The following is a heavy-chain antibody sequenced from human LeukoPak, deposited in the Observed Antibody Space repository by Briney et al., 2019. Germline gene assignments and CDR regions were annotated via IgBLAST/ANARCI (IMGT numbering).Heavy chain of an antibody. V-gene: IGHV7-4-1*02. Sequence: ASVKVSCKASGGTFSSYAMNWVRQAPGQGLEWMGWINTNTGNPTYAQGFTGRFVFSLDTSVSTAYLQISSLKAEDTAVYYCARAGIVATIYYYYMDVWGKGTTVTVSS. CDR2: INTNTGNP. D-gene: IGHD5-12*01. CDR1: GGTFSSYA. CDR3: ARAGIVATIYYYYMDV. J-gene: IGHJ6*03.